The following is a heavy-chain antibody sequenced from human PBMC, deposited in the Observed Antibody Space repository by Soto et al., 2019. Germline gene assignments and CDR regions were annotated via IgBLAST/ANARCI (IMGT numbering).Heavy chain of an antibody. J-gene: IGHJ6*02. D-gene: IGHD6-19*01. CDR3: ARDSWQQWLVLDYYYYGMDV. CDR2: ISAYNGNT. CDR1: GYTCTIYG. V-gene: IGHV1-18*04. Sequence: AAVKVSCKASGYTCTIYGISCVLQAPLQWLDWMGCISAYNGNTNYAQKLQGRVTMTTDTSTSTAYMELRSLRSDDTAVYYCARDSWQQWLVLDYYYYGMDVWGQGTTVTVSS.